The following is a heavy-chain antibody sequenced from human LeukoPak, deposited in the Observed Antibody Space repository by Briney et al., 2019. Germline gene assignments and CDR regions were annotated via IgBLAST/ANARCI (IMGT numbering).Heavy chain of an antibody. CDR3: ARGLSRYNWFDP. CDR2: INHSGST. Sequence: SETLSLTCAVYGGSFSGYYWSWIRQPPGKGLEWIGEINHSGSTNYNPSLKSRVTISVDTSKNQFSLKLSSVTAADTAVYYRARGLSRYNWFDPWGQGTLVTVSS. CDR1: GGSFSGYY. V-gene: IGHV4-34*01. J-gene: IGHJ5*02.